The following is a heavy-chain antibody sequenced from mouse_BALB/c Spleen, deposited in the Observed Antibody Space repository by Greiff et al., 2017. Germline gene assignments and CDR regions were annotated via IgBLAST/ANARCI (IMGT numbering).Heavy chain of an antibody. CDR2: INSNGGST. D-gene: IGHD2-1*01. CDR3: AREDGNYPYAMDY. Sequence: EVQGVESGGGLVQPGGSLKLSCAASGFTFSSYGMSWVRQTPDKRLELVATINSNGGSTYYPDSVKGRFTISRDNAKNTLYLQMSSLKSEDTAMYYCAREDGNYPYAMDYWGQGTSVTVSS. CDR1: GFTFSSYG. V-gene: IGHV5-6-3*01. J-gene: IGHJ4*01.